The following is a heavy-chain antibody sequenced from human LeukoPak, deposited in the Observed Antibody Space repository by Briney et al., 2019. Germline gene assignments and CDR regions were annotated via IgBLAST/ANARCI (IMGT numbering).Heavy chain of an antibody. J-gene: IGHJ2*01. Sequence: PSETLSLTCTVSGGSISSYYWSWIRQPPGKGLEWIGYIYYSGSTNYNPSLKSRVTISVDTSKNQFSLKLSSVTAADTAVYYCARDQRHYYGSGSYPPRFDLWGRGTLVTVSS. D-gene: IGHD3-10*01. CDR1: GGSISSYY. CDR3: ARDQRHYYGSGSYPPRFDL. V-gene: IGHV4-59*12. CDR2: IYYSGST.